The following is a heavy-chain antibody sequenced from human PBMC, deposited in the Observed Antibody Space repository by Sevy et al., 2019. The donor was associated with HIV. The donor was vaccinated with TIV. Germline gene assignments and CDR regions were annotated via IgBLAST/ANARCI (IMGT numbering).Heavy chain of an antibody. V-gene: IGHV3-30*04. CDR1: GFTFSSYA. Sequence: GGSLRLSCAASGFTFSSYAMHWVRQAPGKGLEWVADIIYDGRKKYYADSVKGRFTISRDNSKNTLCLQMNSLRAEDTAVYYCARDQHDYAGNVRTGWFDPWGQGTMVTVSS. D-gene: IGHD4-17*01. CDR2: IIYDGRKK. J-gene: IGHJ5*02. CDR3: ARDQHDYAGNVRTGWFDP.